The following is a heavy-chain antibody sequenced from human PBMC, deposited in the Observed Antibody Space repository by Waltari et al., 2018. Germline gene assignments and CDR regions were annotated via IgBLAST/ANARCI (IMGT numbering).Heavy chain of an antibody. CDR1: GSSFTTTW. Sequence: EVQVVQSGAEVHKPGESLKLSCEGSGSSFTTTWIGWVRQMPGKGLEWMGIIYPGDSDTRYSPSFQGQVTISADKSINTAYLQWSTLKASDTAMYYCVVGSSFDYWGQGTLVTVSS. V-gene: IGHV5-51*01. CDR3: VVGSSFDY. D-gene: IGHD3-10*01. CDR2: IYPGDSDT. J-gene: IGHJ4*02.